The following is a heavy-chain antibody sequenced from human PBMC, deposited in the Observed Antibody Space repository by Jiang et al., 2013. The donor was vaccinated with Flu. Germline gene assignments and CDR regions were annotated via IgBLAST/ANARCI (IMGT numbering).Heavy chain of an antibody. Sequence: GQGLEWMGIINPSGGSTSYAQKFQGRVTMTRDTSTSTVYMELSSLRSEDTAVYYCARGVIAVAALDYWGQGTLVTVSS. CDR2: INPSGGST. V-gene: IGHV1-46*01. CDR3: ARGVIAVAALDY. D-gene: IGHD6-19*01. J-gene: IGHJ4*02.